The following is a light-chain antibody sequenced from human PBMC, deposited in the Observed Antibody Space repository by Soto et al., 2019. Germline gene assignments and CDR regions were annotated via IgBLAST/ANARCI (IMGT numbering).Light chain of an antibody. J-gene: IGLJ1*01. CDR2: DVH. CDR1: RTDVDGHDY. V-gene: IGLV2-14*03. Sequence: QSVLTQPASVSGSPGQSITISCTGTRTDVDGHDYVSWYQQHPGQAPKLIIFDVHNRPSGVSSRFSGSKSGDTASLTISGLQAEDDGDYYCGSYTASAPFYVFGTGTKLTVL. CDR3: GSYTASAPFYV.